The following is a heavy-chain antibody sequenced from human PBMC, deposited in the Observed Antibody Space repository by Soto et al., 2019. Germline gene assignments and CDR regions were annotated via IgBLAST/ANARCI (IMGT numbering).Heavy chain of an antibody. D-gene: IGHD5-12*01. CDR3: ARVAVGMATIHVFDY. CDR1: GFTFSSYA. J-gene: IGHJ4*02. CDR2: ISYDGSNK. Sequence: QVQLVESGGGVVQPGRSLRLSCAASGFTFSSYAMHWVRQAPGKGLEWVAVISYDGSNKYYADSVKGRFTISRDNAKNTLYLQMNSLRAEETAVYYCARVAVGMATIHVFDYWGQGTLVTVSS. V-gene: IGHV3-30-3*01.